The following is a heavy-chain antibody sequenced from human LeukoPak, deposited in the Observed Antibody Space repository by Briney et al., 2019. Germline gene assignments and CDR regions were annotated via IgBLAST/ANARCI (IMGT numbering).Heavy chain of an antibody. CDR2: IYSGGST. D-gene: IGHD2-2*01. V-gene: IGHV3-53*01. Sequence: GGSLRLSCAASGFTVSSNYMSWVRQAPGKGLEWVSVIYSGGSTYYADSVKGRFTISGDNSKNTLYLQMNSLRAEDTAVYYCAREYKIGGYCSSTSCPNAFDIWGQGTMVTVSP. J-gene: IGHJ3*02. CDR3: AREYKIGGYCSSTSCPNAFDI. CDR1: GFTVSSNY.